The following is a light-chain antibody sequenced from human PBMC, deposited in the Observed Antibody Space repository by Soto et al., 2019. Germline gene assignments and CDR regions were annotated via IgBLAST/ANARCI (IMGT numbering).Light chain of an antibody. V-gene: IGLV2-14*01. J-gene: IGLJ1*01. CDR1: SSDVGGYNY. Sequence: QSALTQPASVSGSPGQSITISCTGTSSDVGGYNYVSWYQQHPGKAPQLMIYEVSNRPSGVSNRFSGSQSGNTASLNVSGLQAEDEADYYCSSYAGSTNVFGTGTKVTVL. CDR2: EVS. CDR3: SSYAGSTNV.